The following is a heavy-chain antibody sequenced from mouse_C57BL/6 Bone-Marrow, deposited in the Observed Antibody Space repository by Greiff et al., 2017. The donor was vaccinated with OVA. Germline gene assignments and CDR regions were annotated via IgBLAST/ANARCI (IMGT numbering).Heavy chain of an antibody. CDR3: TTEGYSNYGAWFAD. Sequence: VQLKESGAELVRPGASVKLSCTASGFNIKDDYMHWVKQRPEQGLEWIGWIDPENGDTEYASKFQGKATITADTSSNTAYLQLSSLTSEDTAVYYCTTEGYSNYGAWFADWGQGTLVTVSA. V-gene: IGHV14-4*01. CDR2: IDPENGDT. D-gene: IGHD2-5*01. J-gene: IGHJ3*01. CDR1: GFNIKDDY.